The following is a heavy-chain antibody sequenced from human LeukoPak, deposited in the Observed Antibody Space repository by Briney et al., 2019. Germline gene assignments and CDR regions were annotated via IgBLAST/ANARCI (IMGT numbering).Heavy chain of an antibody. Sequence: GGTLRLSCAASGFTFSSYAMSWVRQAPGKGLEWVSTLSGGGDATYYAASVEGRFTISRDNSKSTLSLQMNSLRAEDTAVYYCAKERMVVAGADAFDIWGQGTMVTVSS. CDR3: AKERMVVAGADAFDI. CDR1: GFTFSSYA. V-gene: IGHV3-23*01. CDR2: LSGGGDAT. J-gene: IGHJ3*02. D-gene: IGHD6-19*01.